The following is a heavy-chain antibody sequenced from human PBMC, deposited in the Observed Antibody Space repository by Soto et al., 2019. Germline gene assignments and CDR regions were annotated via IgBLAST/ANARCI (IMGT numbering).Heavy chain of an antibody. Sequence: VGSLRLSCAASGFTFSSYGMHWVRQAPGKGLEWVAVISYDGSNKYYADSVKGRFTISRDNSKHTLYLQMNSLRAEDTAVYYRAKDLSPLYYYGMDVWGQGTTVTVSS. CDR3: AKDLSPLYYYGMDV. V-gene: IGHV3-30*18. CDR2: ISYDGSNK. J-gene: IGHJ6*02. CDR1: GFTFSSYG.